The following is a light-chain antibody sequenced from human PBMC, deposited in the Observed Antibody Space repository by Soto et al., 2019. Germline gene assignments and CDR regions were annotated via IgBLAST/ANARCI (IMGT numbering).Light chain of an antibody. J-gene: IGKJ2*01. CDR2: AAS. V-gene: IGKV1-39*01. Sequence: DLQMTQSPSSLSASVGDRVTISCRASQSITNYLNWYQQKPGKVPKLLIYAASSLQSGVPSRFSGSGSETDFTLTISSLQPEDFATYYCQQSYSIPHTFGQGTKLEIK. CDR1: QSITNY. CDR3: QQSYSIPHT.